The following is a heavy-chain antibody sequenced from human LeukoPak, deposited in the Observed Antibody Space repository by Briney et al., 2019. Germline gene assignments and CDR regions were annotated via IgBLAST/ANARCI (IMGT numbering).Heavy chain of an antibody. D-gene: IGHD5-18*01. J-gene: IGHJ4*02. Sequence: GRSLRLSCAASGFTFSNYAMTWVRQAPGKGLEWVLALSGSGDSTYYADSVQGRFTISRDNSKNTVYLQMNSLRADDTAVYYCAKCIGNGYSGLAFDYWGQGALVTVSS. CDR1: GFTFSNYA. V-gene: IGHV3-23*01. CDR2: LSGSGDST. CDR3: AKCIGNGYSGLAFDY.